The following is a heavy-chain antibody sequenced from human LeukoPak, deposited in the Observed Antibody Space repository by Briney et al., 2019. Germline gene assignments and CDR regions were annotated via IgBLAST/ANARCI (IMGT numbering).Heavy chain of an antibody. V-gene: IGHV1-2*06. Sequence: ASVKVSCKPSGYTFTGYYMHWVRQAPGQGLEWMGRINPDSGGTNNAQKFQGRITMTRDTSISTAYMELTKLRSDDTAVYYCTRSGSSPSYFDYWGQGTLVTVSS. J-gene: IGHJ4*02. CDR1: GYTFTGYY. CDR3: TRSGSSPSYFDY. CDR2: INPDSGGT. D-gene: IGHD1-26*01.